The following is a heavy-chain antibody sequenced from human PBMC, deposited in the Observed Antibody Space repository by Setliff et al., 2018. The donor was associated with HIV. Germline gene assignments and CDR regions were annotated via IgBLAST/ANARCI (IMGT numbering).Heavy chain of an antibody. CDR1: SDSIRFYY. J-gene: IGHJ3*01. D-gene: IGHD2-15*01. Sequence: LSLTCTVSSDSIRFYYWSWIRQPPGKGLEWIGYIHSSGSTSHNPSLKSRGVISVDTSKNQFSLKLTSVSAADTAVYFCARHQILSYDVFDVWGQGMMVTVSS. CDR3: ARHQILSYDVFDV. V-gene: IGHV4-4*09. CDR2: IHSSGST.